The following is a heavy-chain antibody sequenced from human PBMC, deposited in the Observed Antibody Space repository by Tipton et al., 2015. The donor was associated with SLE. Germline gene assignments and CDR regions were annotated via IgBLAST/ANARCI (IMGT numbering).Heavy chain of an antibody. CDR3: ARGFDILTKDLPMMLFET. Sequence: TLSLTCTASGGSISKSGYYWGWIRQPPGKGLEWIGYISFRGSTFYNPSLKSRVTISLDTSKNQFSLKLSSVNVPDTAVYFCARGFDILTKDLPMMLFETWGQGKLVTVSS. V-gene: IGHV4-31*03. D-gene: IGHD3-9*01. CDR2: ISFRGST. J-gene: IGHJ3*02. CDR1: GGSISKSGYY.